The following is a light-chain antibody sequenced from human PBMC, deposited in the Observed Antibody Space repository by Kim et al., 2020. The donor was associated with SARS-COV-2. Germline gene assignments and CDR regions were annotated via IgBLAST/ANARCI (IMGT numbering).Light chain of an antibody. CDR1: KLGDKY. CDR3: QAWGSSTGRV. V-gene: IGLV3-1*01. Sequence: SYELTQPPSVSVSPGQTATITCSGDKLGDKYVCWYQQRPGQSLVLVIYQDAKRPSGIPERFSGSNSGNTATLTISGTQAIDEADYYCQAWGSSTGRVFGGGTQLTVL. J-gene: IGLJ2*01. CDR2: QDA.